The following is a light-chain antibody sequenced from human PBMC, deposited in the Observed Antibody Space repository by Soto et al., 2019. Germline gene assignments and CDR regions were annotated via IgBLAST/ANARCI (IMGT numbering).Light chain of an antibody. Sequence: QSVLTQPRSVSGSPGQSVTISCTGTSSDVGGYNYVSWYQQHPGKVPKLIIYDVTKRPSGVPDRFSASKSGNTASLTISGLQAVDEADYYCCSYAGSYAVVFGGGTKVTVL. CDR2: DVT. V-gene: IGLV2-11*01. CDR1: SSDVGGYNY. CDR3: CSYAGSYAVV. J-gene: IGLJ2*01.